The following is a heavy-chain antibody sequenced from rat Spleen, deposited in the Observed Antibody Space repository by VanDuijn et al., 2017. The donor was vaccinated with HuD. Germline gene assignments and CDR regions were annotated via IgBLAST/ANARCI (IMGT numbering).Heavy chain of an antibody. Sequence: EVQLVESGGDLVQPGRSVKLSCAASGFTFSDYNMAWVRQAPKKGLEWATTISYDGSSTYYRDSLRARFTISRDNAKSTLYLQMGSLRSEDTATYYCVNTYYGYWFGYWGQGTLVTVSS. D-gene: IGHD1-9*01. V-gene: IGHV5-7*01. CDR1: GFTFSDYN. CDR3: VNTYYGYWFGY. J-gene: IGHJ3*01. CDR2: ISYDGSST.